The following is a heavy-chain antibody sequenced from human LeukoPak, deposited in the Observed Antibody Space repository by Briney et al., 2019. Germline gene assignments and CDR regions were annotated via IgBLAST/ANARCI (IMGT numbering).Heavy chain of an antibody. CDR3: AKSSGYLEGYYFDY. CDR2: ISWNSGSI. J-gene: IGHJ4*02. V-gene: IGHV3-9*01. CDR1: GFTFDDYA. Sequence: QPGGSLSLSCAASGFTFDDYAMHWVRQAPGKGLEWVSGISWNSGSIGYADSVKGRFTISRDNAKNSLYLQMNSLRAEDTALYYCAKSSGYLEGYYFDYWGQGTLVTVSS. D-gene: IGHD3-22*01.